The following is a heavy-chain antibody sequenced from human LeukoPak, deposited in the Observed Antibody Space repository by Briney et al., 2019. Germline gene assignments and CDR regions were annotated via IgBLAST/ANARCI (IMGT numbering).Heavy chain of an antibody. CDR3: ARDVGYSMDV. V-gene: IGHV3-74*01. D-gene: IGHD3-3*01. CDR1: GFTFSSYW. CDR2: ITGDGRST. Sequence: GGSLRLSCAASGFTFSSYWMHWVRQAPGKGLVWASRITGDGRSTSYADSVKGRFSISRDNAKNTLYLQMNSLRAEDTAVYYCARDVGYSMDVWGQGTTVTVSS. J-gene: IGHJ6*03.